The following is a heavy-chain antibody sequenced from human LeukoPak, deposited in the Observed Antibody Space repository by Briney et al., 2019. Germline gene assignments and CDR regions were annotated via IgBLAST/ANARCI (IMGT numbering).Heavy chain of an antibody. D-gene: IGHD6-19*01. CDR2: IYYSGST. J-gene: IGHJ4*02. CDR1: GGSISSSSYY. CDR3: ARSIRYSSGWRFDY. V-gene: IGHV4-39*01. Sequence: SETLSLTRTVSGGSISSSSYYWGWIRQPPGKGLEWIGSIYYSGSTYYNPSLKSRVTISVDTSKNQFSLKLSSVTAADTAVYYCARSIRYSSGWRFDYWGQGTLATVSS.